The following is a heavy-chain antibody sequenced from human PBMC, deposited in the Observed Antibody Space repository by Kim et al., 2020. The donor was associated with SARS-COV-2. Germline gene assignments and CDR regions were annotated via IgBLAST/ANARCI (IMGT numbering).Heavy chain of an antibody. J-gene: IGHJ3*02. CDR2: IYPGDSDT. Sequence: GQSLKISCKGSGYSFTSYWIGWVRQMPGKGLEWMGIIYPGDSDTRYSPSFQGQVTISADKSISTAYLQWSSLKASDTAMYYCARQEGRPYQGVTGAFDTWGQGTMVTVSS. CDR1: GYSFTSYW. CDR3: ARQEGRPYQGVTGAFDT. D-gene: IGHD2-2*01. V-gene: IGHV5-51*01.